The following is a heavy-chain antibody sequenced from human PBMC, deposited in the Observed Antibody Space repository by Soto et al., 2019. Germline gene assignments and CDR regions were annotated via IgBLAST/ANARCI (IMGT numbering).Heavy chain of an antibody. D-gene: IGHD6-6*01. Sequence: PGGSLRLSCAASGFTFSSYSMNWVRQAPGKGLEWVSYISSSSSTIYYADSVKGRFTISRDNAKNSLYLQMNSLRDEDTAVYYCARVSGARHFWYSSSRPLDYWGQGTLVTVSS. CDR3: ARVSGARHFWYSSSRPLDY. CDR2: ISSSSSTI. CDR1: GFTFSSYS. V-gene: IGHV3-48*02. J-gene: IGHJ4*02.